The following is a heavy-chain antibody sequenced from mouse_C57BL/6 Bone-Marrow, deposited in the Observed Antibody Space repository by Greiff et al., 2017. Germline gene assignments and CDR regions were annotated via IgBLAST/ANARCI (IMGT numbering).Heavy chain of an antibody. V-gene: IGHV1-64*01. D-gene: IGHD4-1*01. Sequence: VQLQQPGAELVKPGASVKLSCKASGYTFTSYWMHWVKQRPGQGLEWIGMIHPNSGSTNYNEKFKSKATLTVDKSSSTAYMQLSSLTSEDSAVYYCARGRKLGRWFAYWGQGTLVTVSA. CDR3: ARGRKLGRWFAY. CDR1: GYTFTSYW. CDR2: IHPNSGST. J-gene: IGHJ3*01.